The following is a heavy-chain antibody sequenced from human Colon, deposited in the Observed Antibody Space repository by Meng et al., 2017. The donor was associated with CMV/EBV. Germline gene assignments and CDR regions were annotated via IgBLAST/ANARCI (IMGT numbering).Heavy chain of an antibody. CDR2: IIPLFGAP. V-gene: IGHV1-69*05. CDR3: AREMSSPNYFYGMDV. D-gene: IGHD2-2*01. Sequence: SVKVSCKASGYTFTSYSMHWVRQAPGQGLEWMGGIIPLFGAPNYAQKFQGRVTITTDESTSTAYMELSSLRSEDSAVYYCAREMSSPNYFYGMDVWGQGTTVTVS. J-gene: IGHJ6*02. CDR1: GYTFTSYS.